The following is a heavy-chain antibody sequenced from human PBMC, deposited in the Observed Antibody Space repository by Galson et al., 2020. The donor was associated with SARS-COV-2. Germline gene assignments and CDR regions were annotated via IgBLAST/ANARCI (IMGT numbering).Heavy chain of an antibody. V-gene: IGHV3-11*01. Sequence: PGGSLRLSCAASGFTFSDYSMSWLRQAPGKGLEWLSYISDADTIYYADSVKGRFTISRDNAENSLFLHMNSLRVEDTAVYYCARGIYGFDVWGEGTMVTVSA. CDR3: ARGIYGFDV. CDR2: ISDADTI. J-gene: IGHJ3*01. CDR1: GFTFSDYS. D-gene: IGHD4-17*01.